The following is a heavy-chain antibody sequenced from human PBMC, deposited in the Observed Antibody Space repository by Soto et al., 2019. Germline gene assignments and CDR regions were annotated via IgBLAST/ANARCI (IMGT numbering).Heavy chain of an antibody. CDR3: AKRSSSSTFDY. Sequence: EVQLLESGGGLVQPGESLRLSCAASGFTFSSYAMSWVRQAPGKGLEWVSVISGSDDSTYYADSVKGRFTISRDNSKNPLYLQMNSLRAKDTAVYYCAKRSSSSTFDYWGQGTLVTVSS. V-gene: IGHV3-23*01. CDR1: GFTFSSYA. D-gene: IGHD6-6*01. CDR2: ISGSDDST. J-gene: IGHJ4*02.